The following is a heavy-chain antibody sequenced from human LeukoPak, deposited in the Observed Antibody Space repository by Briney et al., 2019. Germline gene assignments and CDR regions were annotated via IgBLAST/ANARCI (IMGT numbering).Heavy chain of an antibody. CDR3: AREYSRSGRYFDY. CDR2: ISYDGSNK. D-gene: IGHD2-15*01. Sequence: PGGSLRLSCAASGFTFSSYAMHWVRQAPGKGLEWVAVISYDGSNKYYADSVKGRFTISRDNSKDTLHLQMNSLRAEDTAVYYCAREYSRSGRYFDYWGQGTLVTVSS. V-gene: IGHV3-30-3*01. CDR1: GFTFSSYA. J-gene: IGHJ4*02.